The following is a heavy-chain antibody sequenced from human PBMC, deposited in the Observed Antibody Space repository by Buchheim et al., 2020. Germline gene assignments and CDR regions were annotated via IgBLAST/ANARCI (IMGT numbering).Heavy chain of an antibody. J-gene: IGHJ4*01. D-gene: IGHD4-23*01. CDR2: IRSKANSHAT. Sequence: EVQVVESGGGLVQPGGSLTLSCVGSGFTFSGSATHWVRQAPGKGLEWVGRIRSKANSHATAYAASVKGRFTISRDDSENTAYLQMNSLKVEDTAVYYCTRRMMTTVVDYWGQGTL. V-gene: IGHV3-73*02. CDR3: TRRMMTTVVDY. CDR1: GFTFSGSA.